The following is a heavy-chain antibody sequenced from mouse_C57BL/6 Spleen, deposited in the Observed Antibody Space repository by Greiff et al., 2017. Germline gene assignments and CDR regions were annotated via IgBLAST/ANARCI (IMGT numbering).Heavy chain of an antibody. D-gene: IGHD1-1*01. Sequence: VQLQQSGAELVRPGASVKLSCTASGFNIKDDYMHWVKQRPEQGLEWIGWLDPENGDTEYASKFQGKATITADTSSTTAYLQLSSLTSEDTAVYYCTTSTTVVATRWYGDVWGTGTTVTVSS. J-gene: IGHJ1*03. CDR3: TTSTTVVATRWYGDV. V-gene: IGHV14-4*01. CDR1: GFNIKDDY. CDR2: LDPENGDT.